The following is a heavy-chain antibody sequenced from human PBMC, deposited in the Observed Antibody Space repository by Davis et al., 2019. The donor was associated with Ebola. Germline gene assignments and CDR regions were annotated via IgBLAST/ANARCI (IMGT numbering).Heavy chain of an antibody. CDR3: ARVLWELLTGEYYFDY. V-gene: IGHV3-23*01. D-gene: IGHD1-26*01. CDR2: IGSDTAT. J-gene: IGHJ4*02. Sequence: PGGSLRLSCAASGVTLSSCAMSWVRQSPGEGLEWVSGIGSDTATHYADSVRGRFTISRDDSKNTLFLQMDSLRSEDTAVYYCARVLWELLTGEYYFDYWGQGTLVTVSS. CDR1: GVTLSSCA.